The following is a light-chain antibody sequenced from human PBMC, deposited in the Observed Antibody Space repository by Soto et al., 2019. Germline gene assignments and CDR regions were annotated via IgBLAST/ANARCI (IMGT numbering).Light chain of an antibody. CDR2: GAS. Sequence: EIVLTQSPGILSLSPGERATLSCRASQSLNSNYLAWYQQKPAQAPRLLIYGASSRATGIPDRFSGGGSGTDFTLTISRLEPEDFAVYYCQHYNSSPPITFGQGTRLEIK. V-gene: IGKV3-20*01. CDR3: QHYNSSPPIT. J-gene: IGKJ5*01. CDR1: QSLNSNY.